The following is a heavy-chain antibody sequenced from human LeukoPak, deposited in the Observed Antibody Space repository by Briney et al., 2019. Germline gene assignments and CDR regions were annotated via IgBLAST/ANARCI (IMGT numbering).Heavy chain of an antibody. V-gene: IGHV3-9*01. J-gene: IGHJ4*02. Sequence: GRSLRLSCATSGFTFDNYAMHWVRQAPGEGMEWVSGISWSGGTVAYADSVKGRFIISRDNAKNSLYLQMNSLRAEDTAVYYCARDRQIAYWGQGTLVTVSS. CDR1: GFTFDNYA. CDR2: ISWSGGTV. CDR3: ARDRQIAY.